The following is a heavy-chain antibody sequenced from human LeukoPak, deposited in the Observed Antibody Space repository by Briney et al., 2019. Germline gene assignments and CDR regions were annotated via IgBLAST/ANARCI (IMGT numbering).Heavy chain of an antibody. J-gene: IGHJ5*02. D-gene: IGHD5-12*01. CDR1: GYTFTNYY. V-gene: IGHV1-46*01. CDR3: ATRGGYGGGKVFWFDP. CDR2: INPSGSST. Sequence: ASVKVSCKASGYTFTNYYMHWVRQAPGQGLEWMGIINPSGSSTSYAQKFQGRVTMTRDTSASTVYMELTSLRSEDTAVYYCATRGGYGGGKVFWFDPWGQGTLVTVSS.